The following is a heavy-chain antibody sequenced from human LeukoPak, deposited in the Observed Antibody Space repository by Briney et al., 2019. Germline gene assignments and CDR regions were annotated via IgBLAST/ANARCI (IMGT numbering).Heavy chain of an antibody. CDR2: IYYNVNT. CDR1: GVALSGSD. D-gene: IGHD6-19*01. J-gene: IGHJ3*02. CDR3: AKGGWSLDI. V-gene: IGHV4-59*03. Sequence: SETLSLTCAVSGVALSGSDRSWIRQSPGKGLEGIGDIYYNVNTDYNPSLSTRLTISVDTSKNQFSLKLTSVTAADTALYYCAKGGWSLDIWGQGTMVTVSS.